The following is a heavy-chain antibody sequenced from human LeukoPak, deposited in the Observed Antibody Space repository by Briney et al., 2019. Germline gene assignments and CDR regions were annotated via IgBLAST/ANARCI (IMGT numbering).Heavy chain of an antibody. Sequence: GGSLRLSCAGSGFTFSSYWMHWVRQAPGKGLVWVSRIKSDGSSTSYAGFVKGRFTISRDNAKNTLYLQMNSLRAEDTAVYYCAKDRSQFPWGQGTLVTVSS. CDR1: GFTFSSYW. D-gene: IGHD3-10*01. V-gene: IGHV3-74*01. CDR3: AKDRSQFP. CDR2: IKSDGSST. J-gene: IGHJ5*02.